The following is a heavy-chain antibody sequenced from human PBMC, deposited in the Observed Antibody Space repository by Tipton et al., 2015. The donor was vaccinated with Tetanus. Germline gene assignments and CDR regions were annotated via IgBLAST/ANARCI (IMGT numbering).Heavy chain of an antibody. CDR2: ISPFTGDT. Sequence: QSGPEVKKPGASVKVSCKASGHTFTHYGISWVRQAPGQGLEWVGWISPFTGDTEYAQNLQDRLILTTDTSTATAYVEVRSLTSDDTAVYYCARDRAVPVQAYGTDVWGQGTSVTVSS. CDR1: GHTFTHYG. D-gene: IGHD6-19*01. J-gene: IGHJ6*02. V-gene: IGHV1-18*01. CDR3: ARDRAVPVQAYGTDV.